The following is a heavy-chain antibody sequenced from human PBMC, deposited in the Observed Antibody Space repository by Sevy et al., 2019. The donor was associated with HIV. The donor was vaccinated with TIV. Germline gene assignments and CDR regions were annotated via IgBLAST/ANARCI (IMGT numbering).Heavy chain of an antibody. Sequence: ASVKVSCKASGYTFTSYYMHWVRQAPGQGLEWMGIINPSGGSTSYAQKFQGRVTMTRDTFTSTVYMELSSLRSEDTAVYYCARDGGIYDFWSGYYPNYYYYGMDVWGQGTTVTVSS. V-gene: IGHV1-46*01. CDR3: ARDGGIYDFWSGYYPNYYYYGMDV. D-gene: IGHD3-3*01. CDR2: INPSGGST. J-gene: IGHJ6*02. CDR1: GYTFTSYY.